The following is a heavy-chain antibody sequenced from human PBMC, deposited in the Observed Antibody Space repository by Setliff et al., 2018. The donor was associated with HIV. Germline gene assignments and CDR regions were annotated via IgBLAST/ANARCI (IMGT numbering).Heavy chain of an antibody. J-gene: IGHJ3*01. D-gene: IGHD1-26*01. CDR3: ARRETQLWDDPFDA. Sequence: SETLSLTCAVYGESFSDYYWSWIRQAPGKGLEWIGEVNHSGHTKYHPSLKSRLTVSVNPSKKQFSMKLTSVTAADTAVYYCARRETQLWDDPFDAWGQRTMVTVSS. CDR1: GESFSDYY. CDR2: VNHSGHT. V-gene: IGHV4-34*01.